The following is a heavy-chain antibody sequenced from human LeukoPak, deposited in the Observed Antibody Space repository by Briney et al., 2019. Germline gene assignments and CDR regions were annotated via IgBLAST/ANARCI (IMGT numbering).Heavy chain of an antibody. CDR3: ARDLSGIGNLYYYYYGMDV. D-gene: IGHD2-15*01. V-gene: IGHV4-61*01. CDR1: GGSISSSSYY. CDR2: IYYSGST. Sequence: SETLSLTCTVSGGSISSSSYYWSWIRQPPGKGLEWIGYIYYSGSTNYNPSLKSRVTISVDTSKNQFSLKLSSVTAADTAVYYCARDLSGIGNLYYYYYGMDVWGQGTTVTVSS. J-gene: IGHJ6*02.